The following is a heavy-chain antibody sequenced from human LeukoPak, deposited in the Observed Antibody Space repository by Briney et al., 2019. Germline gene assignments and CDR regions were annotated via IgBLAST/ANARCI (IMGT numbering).Heavy chain of an antibody. J-gene: IGHJ4*02. D-gene: IGHD1-26*01. CDR2: ISGSGGST. CDR1: GLTFSSYA. CDR3: ANPGSGSYHSGYYFDY. V-gene: IGHV3-23*01. Sequence: GGSLRLSCAASGLTFSSYAMSWVRQAPGKGLEWVSAISGSGGSTYYADSVKGRFTISRDNSKNTLYLQMNSLRAEDTAVYYCANPGSGSYHSGYYFDYWGQGTLVTVSS.